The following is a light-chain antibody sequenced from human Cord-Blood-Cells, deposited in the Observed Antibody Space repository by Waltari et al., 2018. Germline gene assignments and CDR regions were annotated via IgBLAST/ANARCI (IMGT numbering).Light chain of an antibody. Sequence: QSALTQPASVSGSPGQSITIYCTGTSSDVGGYNYVSWYQQHPGKAPKLMIDDVSNRPSGVSNRFSGSKSGNTASLTISGLQAEDEADYYCSSYTSSSSYVFGTGTKVTVL. CDR1: SSDVGGYNY. J-gene: IGLJ1*01. CDR3: SSYTSSSSYV. CDR2: DVS. V-gene: IGLV2-14*03.